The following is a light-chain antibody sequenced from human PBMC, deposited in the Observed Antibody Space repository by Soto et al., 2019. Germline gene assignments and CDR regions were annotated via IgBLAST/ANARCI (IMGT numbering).Light chain of an antibody. CDR2: WAS. CDR3: QPYFSAHVT. V-gene: IGKV4-1*01. CDR1: QSVLYSSINKNY. Sequence: DIVMTQSPDSLAVSLGERATINCKSSQSVLYSSINKNYLAWYKQKTGQPPRLLIYWASGRESGDPDRFSGSGSGTDFTLTISSLQAEDVAVYYCQPYFSAHVTFGPGTKVDIK. J-gene: IGKJ3*01.